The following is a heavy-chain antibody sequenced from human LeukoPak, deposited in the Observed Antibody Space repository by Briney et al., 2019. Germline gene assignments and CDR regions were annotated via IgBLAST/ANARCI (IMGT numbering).Heavy chain of an antibody. D-gene: IGHD6-13*01. CDR1: GFTFSTYW. CDR3: ARAGSSSWYFTNAFDI. V-gene: IGHV3-48*04. J-gene: IGHJ3*02. CDR2: ISSSGSTI. Sequence: GGSLRLSCAASGFTFSTYWMHWVRQAPGKGLEWVSYISSSGSTIYYADSVKGRFTISRDNAKNSLYLQMNSLRAEDTAVYYCARAGSSSWYFTNAFDIWGQGTMVTVSS.